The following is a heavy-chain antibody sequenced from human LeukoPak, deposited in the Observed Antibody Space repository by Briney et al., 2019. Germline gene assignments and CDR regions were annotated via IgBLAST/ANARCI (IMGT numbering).Heavy chain of an antibody. V-gene: IGHV1-18*01. J-gene: IGHJ4*02. Sequence: GASVKVSCKASGGTFSSYAISWVRQAPGQGLEWMGWISAYNGNTNYAQKLQGRVTMTTDTSTSTAYMELRSLRSDDTAVYYCARDPTLTKTTSLDYWGQGTLVTVSS. CDR1: GGTFSSYA. D-gene: IGHD4-17*01. CDR2: ISAYNGNT. CDR3: ARDPTLTKTTSLDY.